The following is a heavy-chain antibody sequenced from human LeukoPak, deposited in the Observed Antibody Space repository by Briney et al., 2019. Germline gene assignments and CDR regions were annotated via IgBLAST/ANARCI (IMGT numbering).Heavy chain of an antibody. CDR1: GFTVSSNY. CDR3: ASLRWAALGPSN. J-gene: IGHJ4*02. Sequence: PGGSLRLSCAASGFTVSSNYMSWVRQAPGMGLEWVSLISSGGTTYYADSVKGRFTISSHSSKNTLYLQMNSLRAEDTAIYYCASLRWAALGPSNWGQGTLVTVSS. V-gene: IGHV3-53*04. CDR2: ISSGGTT. D-gene: IGHD5-12*01.